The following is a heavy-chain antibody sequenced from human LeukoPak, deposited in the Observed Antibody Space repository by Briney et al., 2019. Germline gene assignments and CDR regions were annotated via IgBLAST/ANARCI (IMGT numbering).Heavy chain of an antibody. CDR2: ITADSGTT. CDR1: GFTFSTKS. CDR3: ASRDYFDY. V-gene: IGHV3-48*02. J-gene: IGHJ4*02. Sequence: GGSLRLSCAVSGFTFSTKSMNWVRQAPGKGLEWVPYITADSGTTYYADSVKGRFTISRDNAKKSLFLQMNSLRDEDTAVYYCASRDYFDYWGQGTLVTVSS.